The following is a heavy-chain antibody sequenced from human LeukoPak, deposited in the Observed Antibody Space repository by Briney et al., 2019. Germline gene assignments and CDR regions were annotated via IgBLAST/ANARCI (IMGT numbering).Heavy chain of an antibody. CDR2: INPNSGGT. D-gene: IGHD6-19*01. Sequence: ASVKVSCKASGYTFTGYYMHWVRQAPGQGLEWMGRINPNSGGTNYAQKFQGRVTMTRDTSISTAYMELRRLRSDDTAVYYCARAYSSGLRPPGDYWGQGTLVTVSS. V-gene: IGHV1-2*06. CDR3: ARAYSSGLRPPGDY. CDR1: GYTFTGYY. J-gene: IGHJ4*02.